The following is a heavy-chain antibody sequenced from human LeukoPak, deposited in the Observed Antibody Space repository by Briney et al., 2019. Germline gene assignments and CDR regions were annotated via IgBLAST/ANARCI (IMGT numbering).Heavy chain of an antibody. D-gene: IGHD2-15*01. CDR3: AKDRGRYCSGGSCYSLDY. Sequence: GRSLRLSCAASGFTFSSYGMHWVRQAPGKGLEWVAVISYDGSNKYYADSVKGRFTISRDNSKNTLYLQMNSLRAEDTAVYYCAKDRGRYCSGGSCYSLDYWGQGTQVTVSS. CDR1: GFTFSSYG. CDR2: ISYDGSNK. V-gene: IGHV3-30*18. J-gene: IGHJ4*02.